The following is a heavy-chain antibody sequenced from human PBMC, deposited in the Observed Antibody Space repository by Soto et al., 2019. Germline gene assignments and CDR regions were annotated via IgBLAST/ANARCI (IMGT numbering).Heavy chain of an antibody. CDR2: IYYSGST. D-gene: IGHD3-9*01. J-gene: IGHJ3*02. CDR3: ARRHDILTGPDAFDT. CDR1: GGSISYEYFH. V-gene: IGHV4-30-4*08. Sequence: SETLSLTCTVSGGSISYEYFHWTWIRQSPGKGLEWIGDIYYSGSTSYHPSFKGRVTISVDTSKNHLSLKLNSVTAADTAVYYCARRHDILTGPDAFDTWGQGTKVTVSS.